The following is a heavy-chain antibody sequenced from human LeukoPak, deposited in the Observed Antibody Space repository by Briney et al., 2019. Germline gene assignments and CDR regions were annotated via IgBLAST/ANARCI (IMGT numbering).Heavy chain of an antibody. Sequence: FQGRVTVTRDTSTSTVYMDLSSLRSEDTAVYYCAKGAAAGYYFDYWGQGTLVTVSS. CDR3: AKGAAAGYYFDY. J-gene: IGHJ4*02. D-gene: IGHD6-13*01. V-gene: IGHV1-46*01.